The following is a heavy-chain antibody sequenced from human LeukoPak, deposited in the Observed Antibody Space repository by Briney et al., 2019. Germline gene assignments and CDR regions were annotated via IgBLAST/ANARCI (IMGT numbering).Heavy chain of an antibody. V-gene: IGHV4-59*01. J-gene: IGHJ6*02. CDR3: AREDPQTTVPEGMDV. D-gene: IGHD4-17*01. Sequence: SETLSLTSAVSGGAISFYYWSGIRQSPGKGLEWIGYIYYIGTTTNNPSLKSRVTISVDPSKHQFSLQLRSVTAADPAVYYCAREDPQTTVPEGMDVWGQGTTVTVSS. CDR2: IYYIGTT. CDR1: GGAISFYY.